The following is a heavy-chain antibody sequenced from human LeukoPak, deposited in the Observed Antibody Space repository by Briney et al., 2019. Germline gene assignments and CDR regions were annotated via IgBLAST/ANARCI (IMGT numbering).Heavy chain of an antibody. CDR1: GYTFTSYG. D-gene: IGHD3-22*01. J-gene: IGHJ3*02. V-gene: IGHV1-18*01. CDR2: ISAYNGNT. Sequence: GASVKVSCKASGYTFTSYGISWVRQAPGQGLEWMGWISAYNGNTNYAQKLQGRVTMTTDTSTSTAYMELRSLRSDDTAVYYCASDLYDRSGYRHHAFDIWGQGTMVTVSS. CDR3: ASDLYDRSGYRHHAFDI.